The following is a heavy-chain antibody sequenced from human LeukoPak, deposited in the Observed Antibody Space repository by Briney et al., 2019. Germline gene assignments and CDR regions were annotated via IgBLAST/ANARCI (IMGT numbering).Heavy chain of an antibody. V-gene: IGHV1-8*03. J-gene: IGHJ4*02. Sequence: ASVKVSCKASGYTFTSYDINWVRQVPGQGLEWMGWMNPNSGNTGYAQKFQGRVTITRNTSISTAYMELSSLRSEDTAVYYCAVYCSSTSCPFDYWGQGTLVTVSS. D-gene: IGHD2-2*01. CDR2: MNPNSGNT. CDR3: AVYCSSTSCPFDY. CDR1: GYTFTSYD.